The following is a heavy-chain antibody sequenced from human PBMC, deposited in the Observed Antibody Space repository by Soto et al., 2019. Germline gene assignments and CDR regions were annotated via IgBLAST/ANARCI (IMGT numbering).Heavy chain of an antibody. CDR3: ARDDRPITMVRGVSISYYYYGMDV. V-gene: IGHV3-7*03. D-gene: IGHD3-10*01. CDR2: IKQDGSEK. Sequence: GGSLRLSCAASGFTFSSYWMSWVRQAPGKGLEWVANIKQDGSEKYYVDSVKGRFTISRDNAKNSLYLQMNSLRAEDTAVYYCARDDRPITMVRGVSISYYYYGMDVWGQGTTVTVSS. CDR1: GFTFSSYW. J-gene: IGHJ6*02.